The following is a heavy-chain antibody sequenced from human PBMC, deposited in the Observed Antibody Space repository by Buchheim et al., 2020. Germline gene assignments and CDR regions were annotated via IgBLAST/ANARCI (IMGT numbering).Heavy chain of an antibody. J-gene: IGHJ4*02. D-gene: IGHD3-10*01. V-gene: IGHV3-15*07. CDR3: TTGHGLRYGSGALEY. CDR1: GFTFSNAW. Sequence: EVQLVESGGGLVKPGGSLRLSCAASGFTFSNAWMNWVRPAAGKGLEWVGRIKSKTEGGTTDFAAPVKGRFTISRVDPENTLYLQMNSLKTEDTAVYYGTTGHGLRYGSGALEYWGQG. CDR2: IKSKTEGGTT.